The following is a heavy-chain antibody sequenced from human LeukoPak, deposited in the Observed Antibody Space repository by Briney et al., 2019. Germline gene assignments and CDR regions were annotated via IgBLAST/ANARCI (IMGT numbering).Heavy chain of an antibody. CDR3: ARGLREYGDY. V-gene: IGHV3-21*01. Sequence: PGGSLSLSCAASGFTFSSYSMNWVRQAPGKGLEWVSSISSSSSYIYYADSVKGRFTISRDNAKNSLYLQMNSLRAEDTAVYYCARGLREYGDYWGQGTLVTVSS. J-gene: IGHJ4*01. CDR2: ISSSSSYI. CDR1: GFTFSSYS. D-gene: IGHD3-16*01.